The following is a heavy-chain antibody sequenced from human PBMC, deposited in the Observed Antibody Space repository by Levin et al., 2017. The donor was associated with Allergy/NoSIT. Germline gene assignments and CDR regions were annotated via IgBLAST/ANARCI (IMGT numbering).Heavy chain of an antibody. Sequence: GGSLRLSCAASGFPFSGHGMSWVRQTPEKGLEWVSSISSGGDLTYYADSVKGRFTISRDNSMNTLYLQINSLRVEDTAVYYCAKIGVIGQWYFDLWGRGTLVTVSS. CDR2: ISSGGDLT. CDR3: AKIGVIGQWYFDL. D-gene: IGHD2-21*01. J-gene: IGHJ2*01. V-gene: IGHV3-23*01. CDR1: GFPFSGHG.